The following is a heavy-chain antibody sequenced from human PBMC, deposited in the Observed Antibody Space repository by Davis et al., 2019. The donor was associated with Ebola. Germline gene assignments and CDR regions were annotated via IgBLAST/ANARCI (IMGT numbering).Heavy chain of an antibody. CDR3: ARDGLVLWFDP. J-gene: IGHJ5*02. CDR1: GFTFSSYN. D-gene: IGHD6-6*01. V-gene: IGHV3-48*02. Sequence: GESLKISCAASGFTFSSYNMNWVRQTPGKGLEWVSYISTSGSTIYHADSVKGRFTISRDNAKNSLYLQMNSLRDDDTAVYYCARDGLVLWFDPWGQGTLVTVSS. CDR2: ISTSGSTI.